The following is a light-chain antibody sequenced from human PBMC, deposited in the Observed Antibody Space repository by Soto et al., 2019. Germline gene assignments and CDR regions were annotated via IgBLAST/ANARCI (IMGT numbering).Light chain of an antibody. Sequence: EIVLTQSPGTLSLSPGERATLSCRASQSVSSSYLAWYQQRPGQAPRLLIYGASSRATGIPDRFSGSESGTDFTLTISRLEPEDYAGYYCQHYGRSFWTFGQGTKVEIK. V-gene: IGKV3-20*01. J-gene: IGKJ1*01. CDR3: QHYGRSFWT. CDR1: QSVSSSY. CDR2: GAS.